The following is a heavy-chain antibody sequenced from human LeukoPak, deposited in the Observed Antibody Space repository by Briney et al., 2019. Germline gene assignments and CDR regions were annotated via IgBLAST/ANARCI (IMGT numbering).Heavy chain of an antibody. CDR3: ARGSKYSSSWYVDY. J-gene: IGHJ4*02. D-gene: IGHD6-13*01. V-gene: IGHV3-74*01. CDR2: INSDGSST. CDR1: GFTFSSYE. Sequence: GGSLRLSCAASGFTFSSYEMNWVRQAPGKGPVWLSSINSDGSSTTYADSVKGRFTISRDNAKNTLYLQMDSLRVEDTAVYYCARGSKYSSSWYVDYWGQGTLVIVSS.